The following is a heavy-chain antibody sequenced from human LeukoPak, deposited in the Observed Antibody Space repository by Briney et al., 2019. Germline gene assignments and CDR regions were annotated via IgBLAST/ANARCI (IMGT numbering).Heavy chain of an antibody. V-gene: IGHV1-24*01. J-gene: IGHJ5*02. Sequence: ASVKVSCKVSGYTLTELSMHWVRQAPGKGLEWMGGFDPEDGETIYAQKFQGRVTMTEDTSTDTAYMELSSLRSEDTAVYYCARADLAYIAAAGTVGNWFDPWGQGTLVTVSS. CDR3: ARADLAYIAAAGTVGNWFDP. CDR1: GYTLTELS. CDR2: FDPEDGET. D-gene: IGHD6-13*01.